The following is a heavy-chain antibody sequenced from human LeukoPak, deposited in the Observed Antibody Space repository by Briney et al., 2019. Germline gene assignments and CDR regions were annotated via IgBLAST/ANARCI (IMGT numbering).Heavy chain of an antibody. Sequence: SETLSLTCTVSGGSIDDYYWSWLRPPPGKGLEWIGYIYYTGSTSYNPSLQSRLTISIDTSKTQFSLRLTSVTAADTAVYFCARGVTQWGQGTLVTVSS. J-gene: IGHJ4*02. D-gene: IGHD2-21*02. CDR1: GGSIDDYY. CDR2: IYYTGST. CDR3: ARGVTQ. V-gene: IGHV4-59*01.